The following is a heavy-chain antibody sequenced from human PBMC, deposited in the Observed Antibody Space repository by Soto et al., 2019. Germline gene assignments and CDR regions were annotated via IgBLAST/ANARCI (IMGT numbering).Heavy chain of an antibody. CDR3: ATKGVSGWFFDY. D-gene: IGHD6-19*01. CDR2: IIPIFETA. V-gene: IGHV1-69*13. Sequence: SVKGSCKASGGTFKSFTFTWVRQAPGQGLEWMGGIIPIFETANYAQRFQDRVTITADESTSTVYMELSSLRSADTAVYYCATKGVSGWFFDYWGQGTVVTVSS. J-gene: IGHJ4*02. CDR1: GGTFKSFT.